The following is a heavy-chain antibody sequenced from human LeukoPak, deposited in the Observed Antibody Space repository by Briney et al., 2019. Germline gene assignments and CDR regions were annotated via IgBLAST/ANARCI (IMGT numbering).Heavy chain of an antibody. CDR3: ARDPYSGHYGDYYYYYMDV. D-gene: IGHD1-26*01. V-gene: IGHV3-21*06. J-gene: IGHJ6*03. Sequence: GGSLRLSCAASGFTFSSYGMSWVRQAPGKGLEWVSSITSSSSYIYYADSVKGRFTISRDNAKNSLYLQMNSLSPDDTAVYFCARDPYSGHYGDYYYYYMDVWGKGTTVTISS. CDR1: GFTFSSYG. CDR2: ITSSSSYI.